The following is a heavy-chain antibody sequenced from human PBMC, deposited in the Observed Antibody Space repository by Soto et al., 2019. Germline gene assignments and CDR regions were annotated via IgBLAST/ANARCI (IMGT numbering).Heavy chain of an antibody. D-gene: IGHD6-19*01. J-gene: IGHJ5*02. CDR1: GYTYISYS. CDR3: AREKWGSGSKWLDP. CDR2: INVGNGNT. Sequence: ASVKVSCKASGYTYISYSMHWVRQAPGQRLEWMGWINVGNGNTKYSQNFQGRVTINQDTSASTAYMELSSLTSEDTAVYYCAREKWGSGSKWLDPWGQGTLVTVSS. V-gene: IGHV1-3*01.